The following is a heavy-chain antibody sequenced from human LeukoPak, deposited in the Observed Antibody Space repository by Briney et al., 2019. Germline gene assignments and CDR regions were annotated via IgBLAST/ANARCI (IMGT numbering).Heavy chain of an antibody. CDR2: ISGSGGST. J-gene: IGHJ4*02. CDR1: GFTFYSYA. Sequence: PGGSLRLSGAASGFTFYSYAMSWVRQAPGKGLEWVSAISGSGGSTYYADSVKGRFTISRDNSKNTLYLQMNSLRAEDTAVYYCAKGNSGYYPYYFDYWGQGTLVTVSS. CDR3: AKGNSGYYPYYFDY. V-gene: IGHV3-23*01. D-gene: IGHD3-22*01.